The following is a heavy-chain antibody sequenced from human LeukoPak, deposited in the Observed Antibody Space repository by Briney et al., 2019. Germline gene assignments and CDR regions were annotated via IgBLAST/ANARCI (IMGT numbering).Heavy chain of an antibody. CDR3: ARVPPSPGWWYFDL. V-gene: IGHV3-23*01. Sequence: GGSLRLSCAASGFTFSSYAMSWVRQAPGKGLEWVSAITGRGASTYYADSVRGRFTISRDNSKNTLYLQMNSLRAEDTAVYYCARVPPSPGWWYFDLWGRGTLVTVSS. J-gene: IGHJ2*01. CDR2: ITGRGAST. CDR1: GFTFSSYA.